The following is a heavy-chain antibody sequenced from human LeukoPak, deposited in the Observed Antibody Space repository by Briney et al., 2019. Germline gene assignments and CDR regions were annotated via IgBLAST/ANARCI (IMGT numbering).Heavy chain of an antibody. D-gene: IGHD6-13*01. CDR2: ISSSSRYI. J-gene: IGHJ6*02. Sequence: GGSLRLSCAASGFTFSSDSMNWVRQGQGKGLEWGSSISSSSRYIYYAVSVKGRFTISRDNAKNSLYLQMTSLRAEDTAVYYCAKSGVGAAADPYGMDVWGQGTTVTVSS. CDR3: AKSGVGAAADPYGMDV. V-gene: IGHV3-21*01. CDR1: GFTFSSDS.